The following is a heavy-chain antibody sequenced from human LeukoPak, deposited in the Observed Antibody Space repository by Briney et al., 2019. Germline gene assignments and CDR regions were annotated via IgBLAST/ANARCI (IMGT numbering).Heavy chain of an antibody. V-gene: IGHV4-61*02. D-gene: IGHD6-13*01. CDR1: GGSISSGSYY. J-gene: IGHJ4*02. CDR2: IYTSGST. Sequence: SETLSLTCTVSGGSISSGSYYWGWIRQPAGKGLEWIGRIYTSGSTNYNPSPKSRATISVDTSKNQFSLKLTFVTAADTAVYYCARHAGVTAAGDYFDYWGQGTLVTVSS. CDR3: ARHAGVTAAGDYFDY.